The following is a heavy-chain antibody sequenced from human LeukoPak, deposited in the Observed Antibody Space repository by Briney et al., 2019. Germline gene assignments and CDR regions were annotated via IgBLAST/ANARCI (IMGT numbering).Heavy chain of an antibody. J-gene: IGHJ6*03. CDR3: ARVVVFGVVSSDYYYYYMDV. Sequence: PSDTLSLTCAVSGYSISSSNWWGWIRQPPGKGLEWIGYIYYSGSTNYNPSLKSRVTMSVDTSKNQFSLKLSSVTALDTAVYYCARVVVFGVVSSDYYYYYMDVWGKGTTVTVSS. V-gene: IGHV4-28*06. D-gene: IGHD3-3*01. CDR1: GYSISSSNW. CDR2: IYYSGST.